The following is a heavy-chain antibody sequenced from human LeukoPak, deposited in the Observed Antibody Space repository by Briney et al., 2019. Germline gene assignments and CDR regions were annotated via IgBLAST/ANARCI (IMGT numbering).Heavy chain of an antibody. Sequence: GGSLRLSCAASGFTFTSSTMDWVRQAPGKGLEWVSSISSTSSSIYYTDSVKGRFTISRDNTKNSLYLQMNSLRAEDTAVYFCAKEGRSTTPGYWGQGTLVTVSS. D-gene: IGHD6-13*01. CDR3: AKEGRSTTPGY. V-gene: IGHV3-21*01. CDR1: GFTFTSST. CDR2: ISSTSSSI. J-gene: IGHJ4*02.